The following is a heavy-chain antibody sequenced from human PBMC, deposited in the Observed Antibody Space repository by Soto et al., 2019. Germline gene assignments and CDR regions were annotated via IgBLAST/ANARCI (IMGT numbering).Heavy chain of an antibody. V-gene: IGHV3-23*01. CDR1: GFTFSSYA. CDR3: AKDYLRDELPHDGYGMDV. CDR2: ISGSGGST. D-gene: IGHD5-12*01. Sequence: EVQLLESGGGLVQPGGSLRLSCAASGFTFSSYAMSWVRQAPGKGLEWVSAISGSGGSTYYADSVKGRFTISRDNSKNTXXLQMNSLRAEDTAVYYCAKDYLRDELPHDGYGMDVWGQGTTVTVSS. J-gene: IGHJ6*02.